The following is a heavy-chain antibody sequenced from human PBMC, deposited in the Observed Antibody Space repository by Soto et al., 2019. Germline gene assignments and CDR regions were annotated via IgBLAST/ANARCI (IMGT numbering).Heavy chain of an antibody. D-gene: IGHD2-15*01. V-gene: IGHV3-15*07. CDR3: TTAHDCSGGSCYPVSFDY. Sequence: GGSLRLSCAASGFTFSNAWMNWVRQAPGKGLEWVGRIKSKTDGGTTDYAAPVKGRFTISRDDSKNTLYLQMNSLKTEDTAVYYCTTAHDCSGGSCYPVSFDYWGQGTLVTVSS. J-gene: IGHJ4*02. CDR2: IKSKTDGGTT. CDR1: GFTFSNAW.